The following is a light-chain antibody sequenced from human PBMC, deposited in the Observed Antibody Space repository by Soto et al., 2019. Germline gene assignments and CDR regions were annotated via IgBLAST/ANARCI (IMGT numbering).Light chain of an antibody. CDR3: QHLNNYPPFT. V-gene: IGKV1-9*01. CDR1: QDIKTY. J-gene: IGKJ3*01. CDR2: GTF. Sequence: IQLTQSPSSLSASVGDRVSITCRASQDIKTYLAWYQQKQGQAPKLLISGTFTLQSGVPSRFNGSGSGTDFTLTISRLQAEDFATYYCQHLNNYPPFTFGPGTKVDLE.